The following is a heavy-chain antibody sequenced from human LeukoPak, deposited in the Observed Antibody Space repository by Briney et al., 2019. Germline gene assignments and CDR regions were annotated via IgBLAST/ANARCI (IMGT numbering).Heavy chain of an antibody. CDR2: IWNDGSNK. CDR3: ARGVWSCYDRNHYFFFDY. V-gene: IGHV3-33*01. D-gene: IGHD3-3*01. CDR1: GFTFSSYA. J-gene: IGHJ4*02. Sequence: GGSLRLSCAASGFTFSSYAMHWVRQAPGKALEWVAVIWNDGSNKYTADSVKGRFTMSRDNSKNTLYLQMNSLRDEDTAVYYCARGVWSCYDRNHYFFFDYWGQGTLVTVSS.